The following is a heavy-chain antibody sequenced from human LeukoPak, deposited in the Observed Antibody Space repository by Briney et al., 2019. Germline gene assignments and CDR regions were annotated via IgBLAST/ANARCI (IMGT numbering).Heavy chain of an antibody. D-gene: IGHD2-2*01. CDR2: ISHSGRT. CDR3: AGQHIVVGPLQSAFPAY. CDR1: GGSVSGSTYY. Sequence: SETLSLTCTVSGGSVSGSTYYWAWIRQPPGKGLDWIGTISHSGRTYYSSSLNSRVSISLDTSKNQLSLKLTSVTAADTAVYYCAGQHIVVGPLQSAFPAYWGQGALATVSS. J-gene: IGHJ4*02. V-gene: IGHV4-39*07.